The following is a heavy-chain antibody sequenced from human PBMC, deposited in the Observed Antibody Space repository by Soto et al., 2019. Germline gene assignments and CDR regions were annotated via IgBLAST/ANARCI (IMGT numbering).Heavy chain of an antibody. CDR3: AAQPGGGGY. V-gene: IGHV3-53*01. J-gene: IGHJ4*02. D-gene: IGHD2-2*01. Sequence: EVQLVESGGGLIQPGGSLRLSCAVSGFTVSNNYMSWVRQAPGKGLEGVSVIYSGGYTAYGDSVKGRFTISRDNSKNTLSPQKNTLRGRDTAVFFWAAQPGGGGYWGQGTLVTVSS. CDR1: GFTVSNNY. CDR2: IYSGGYT.